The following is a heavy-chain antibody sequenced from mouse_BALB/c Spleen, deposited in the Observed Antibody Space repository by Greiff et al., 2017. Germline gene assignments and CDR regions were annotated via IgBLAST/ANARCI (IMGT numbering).Heavy chain of an antibody. D-gene: IGHD1-1*01. Sequence: EVQRVESGPGLVKPSQSLSLTCTVTGYSITSDYAWNWIRQFPGNKLEWMGYISYSGSTSYNPSLKSRISITRDTSKNQFFLQLNSVTTEDTATYYCAREGYYGYFDYWGQGTTLTVSS. J-gene: IGHJ2*01. CDR1: GYSITSDYA. CDR3: AREGYYGYFDY. CDR2: ISYSGST. V-gene: IGHV3-2*02.